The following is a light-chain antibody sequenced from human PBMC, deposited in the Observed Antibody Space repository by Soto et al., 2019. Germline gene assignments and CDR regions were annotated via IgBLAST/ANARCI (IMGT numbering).Light chain of an antibody. CDR3: QQSYSTPFT. CDR1: QSISSY. CDR2: AAS. J-gene: IGKJ3*01. Sequence: DIPMTQSPSSLSASVGDRVTITCRASQSISSYLNWYQQKPGKAPKLLIYAASSLQSGVPSRFSGSGSVTEFTLTISSLQPEDFATYYCQQSYSTPFTLGPGTKVDIK. V-gene: IGKV1-39*01.